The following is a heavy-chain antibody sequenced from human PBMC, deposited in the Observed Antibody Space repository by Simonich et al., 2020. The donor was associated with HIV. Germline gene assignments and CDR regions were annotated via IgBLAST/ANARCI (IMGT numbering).Heavy chain of an antibody. J-gene: IGHJ4*02. CDR3: ARDGRKGSSTSCSDY. D-gene: IGHD2-2*01. V-gene: IGHV3-21*01. CDR2: ISSSSSYI. CDR1: GFTFRSYS. Sequence: EVQLVESGGGLVKPGGSLRLSCAASGFTFRSYSMNWFRQAPGKGLEWVPSISSSSSYIYYADSGKGRFTIARDNAKNSLYLQMNSLRAEDTAVYYCARDGRKGSSTSCSDYWGQGTLVTVSS.